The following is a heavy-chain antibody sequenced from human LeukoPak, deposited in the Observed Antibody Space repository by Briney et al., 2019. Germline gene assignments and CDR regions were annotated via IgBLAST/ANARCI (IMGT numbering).Heavy chain of an antibody. D-gene: IGHD3-10*01. V-gene: IGHV4-61*01. J-gene: IGHJ5*02. CDR1: GGSISSSTYS. CDR2: IYYSGTT. Sequence: SETLSLTCAVSGGSISSSTYSWSWIRQPPGKGLEWIGYIYYSGTTNYNPSLKSRATISVDTSKNQFSLELSSVTAADTAVYYRARERLAMVRGVIPKEAWGWFDPWGQGTLVTVSS. CDR3: ARERLAMVRGVIPKEAWGWFDP.